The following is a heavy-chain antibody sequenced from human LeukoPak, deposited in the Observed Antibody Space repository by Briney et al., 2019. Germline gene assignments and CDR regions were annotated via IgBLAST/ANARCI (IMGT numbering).Heavy chain of an antibody. D-gene: IGHD3-16*01. V-gene: IGHV3-74*01. Sequence: QPGKSLRLSCAASGFTFTNDWMHWVRQAPGKGPVWVSQISSDGSSATYADSVKGRFTISRDNAKNTLYLQMNSLRAEDTAVYYCVRGLGDSWGQGTQLIVSS. CDR1: GFTFTNDW. CDR3: VRGLGDS. J-gene: IGHJ5*01. CDR2: ISSDGSSA.